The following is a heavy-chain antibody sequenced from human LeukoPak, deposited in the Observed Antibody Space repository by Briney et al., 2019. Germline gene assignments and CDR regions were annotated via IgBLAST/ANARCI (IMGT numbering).Heavy chain of an antibody. Sequence: SETLSLTCTVSGASISNYYWSWIRQSPGKGLEWIGYMLYSGSTNQNPSLRSRVTISVDTSKNQVSLKLSSVTAADTAVYYCARDYGDYLYDAFDIWGQGTLVTVSS. CDR1: GASISNYY. CDR3: ARDYGDYLYDAFDI. J-gene: IGHJ3*02. V-gene: IGHV4-59*12. CDR2: MLYSGST. D-gene: IGHD4-17*01.